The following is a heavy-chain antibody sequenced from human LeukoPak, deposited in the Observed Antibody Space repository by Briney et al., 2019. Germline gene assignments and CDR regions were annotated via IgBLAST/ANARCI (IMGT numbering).Heavy chain of an antibody. J-gene: IGHJ4*02. V-gene: IGHV4-31*03. CDR2: IYYSGST. D-gene: IGHD2-2*01. CDR1: DGSISSGGYY. Sequence: SETLSLTCTVSDGSISSGGYYWSWIRQHPGKGLEWIGYIYYSGSTYYNPSLKSRVTISVDTSKNQFSLKLSSVTAADTAVYYCAREGVPAAMGYWGQGTLVTVSS. CDR3: AREGVPAAMGY.